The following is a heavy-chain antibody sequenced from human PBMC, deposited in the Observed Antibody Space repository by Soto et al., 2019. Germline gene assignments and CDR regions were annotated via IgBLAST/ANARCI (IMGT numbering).Heavy chain of an antibody. CDR3: ASSSGYYPYFDY. D-gene: IGHD3-22*01. J-gene: IGHJ4*02. V-gene: IGHV4-30-4*08. CDR1: GGSISSSSYY. Sequence: PSETLSLTCTVSGGSISSSSYYWSWIRQPPGKGLEWIGYIYYSGSTYYNPSLKSRVTISVDTSKNQFSLKLSSVTAADTAVYYCASSSGYYPYFDYWGQGTLVTVSS. CDR2: IYYSGST.